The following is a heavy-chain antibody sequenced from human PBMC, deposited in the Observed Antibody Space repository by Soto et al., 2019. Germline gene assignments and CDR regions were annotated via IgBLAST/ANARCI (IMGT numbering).Heavy chain of an antibody. J-gene: IGHJ4*02. CDR3: ARGGRGYSSAPRYYFDY. CDR1: GGSFSSNP. V-gene: IGHV1-69*01. Sequence: QVQLVQSGSEVKKPGSSVKVSCKASGGSFSSNPISWVRQAPGQGLEWMAGIIPIFATVNYAQKFQGRVTITADESTSTAYMELTSLRSEDTAVYFCARGGRGYSSAPRYYFDYWGQGTLVTVSS. CDR2: IIPIFATV. D-gene: IGHD5-18*01.